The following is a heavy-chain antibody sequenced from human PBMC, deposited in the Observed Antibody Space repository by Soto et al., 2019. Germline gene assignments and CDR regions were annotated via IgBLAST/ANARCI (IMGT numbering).Heavy chain of an antibody. Sequence: EVQLVESGGGLVQPGRSLRLSCTASGFTFGDYAMSWVRQAPGKGLEWVGFIRSKAYDGTTEYAASVKGRFTISRDDSKSIAYLQMNSLKTEDTAVYYCTRDIAAAGTIETGVYYYYGMDVWGQGTTVTVSS. CDR2: IRSKAYDGTT. CDR3: TRDIAAAGTIETGVYYYYGMDV. V-gene: IGHV3-49*04. J-gene: IGHJ6*02. CDR1: GFTFGDYA. D-gene: IGHD6-13*01.